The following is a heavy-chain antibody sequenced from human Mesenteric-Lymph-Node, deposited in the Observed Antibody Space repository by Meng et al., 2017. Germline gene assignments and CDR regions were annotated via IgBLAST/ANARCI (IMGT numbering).Heavy chain of an antibody. J-gene: IGHJ6*02. CDR3: ARGTIAVAPYGMDV. CDR2: FDPEDGET. V-gene: IGHV1-24*01. D-gene: IGHD6-19*01. Sequence: ASVKVSCKVSGYTLTELSMHWVRQAPGKGLEWMGGFDPEDGETIYAQKFQGRVTMTEDTSTDTAYMELSSLRSEDTAVYYCARGTIAVAPYGMDVWGQGTTVTVSS. CDR1: GYTLTELS.